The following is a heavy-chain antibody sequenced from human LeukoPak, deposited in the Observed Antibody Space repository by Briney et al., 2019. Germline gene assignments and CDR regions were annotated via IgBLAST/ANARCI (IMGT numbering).Heavy chain of an antibody. CDR3: ARAHATYYYYGMDV. CDR2: IYYSGST. J-gene: IGHJ6*02. V-gene: IGHV4-39*07. CDR1: GGSISSSSYY. Sequence: SETLSLTCTVSGGSISSSSYYWGWIRQPPGKGLEWIGSIYYSGSTNYNPSLKSRVAISVDTSKNQFSLTLSSVTAADTAVYYCARAHATYYYYGMDVWAKGPRSPSP.